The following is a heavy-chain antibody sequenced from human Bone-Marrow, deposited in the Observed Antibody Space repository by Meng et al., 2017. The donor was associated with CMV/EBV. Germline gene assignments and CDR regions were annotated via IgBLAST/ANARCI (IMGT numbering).Heavy chain of an antibody. Sequence: GESLKISCAASGFTFSSYSINWVRQAPGKGLEWVSSMSSSSSYIYYADSVKGRFTISRDNAKNSLYLHMNSLRGEDTAVDYCARDHDFWSGYYLYYYGMDVWGQGTTVNVAS. V-gene: IGHV3-21*01. J-gene: IGHJ6*02. CDR2: MSSSSSYI. CDR3: ARDHDFWSGYYLYYYGMDV. D-gene: IGHD3-3*01. CDR1: GFTFSSYS.